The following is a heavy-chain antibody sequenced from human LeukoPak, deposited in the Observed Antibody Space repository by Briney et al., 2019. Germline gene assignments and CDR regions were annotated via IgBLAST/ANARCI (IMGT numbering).Heavy chain of an antibody. CDR3: AKDPVVYHGGSGWHYFDY. J-gene: IGHJ4*02. Sequence: PGGSLRLSCAVSGLTFSGYAMSWVRQAPGRGPEWVSTIGGSGDRTYYADSVKGRFTISRDNSKNTLYLQMNSLRAEDTALYYCAKDPVVYHGGSGWHYFDYWGQGTLVTVSS. D-gene: IGHD6-19*01. CDR2: IGGSGDRT. V-gene: IGHV3-23*01. CDR1: GLTFSGYA.